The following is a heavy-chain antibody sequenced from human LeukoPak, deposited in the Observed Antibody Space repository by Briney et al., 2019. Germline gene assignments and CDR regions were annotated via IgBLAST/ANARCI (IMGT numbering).Heavy chain of an antibody. CDR2: IKQDGSEK. CDR3: ARDSLTMVRGAFDY. J-gene: IGHJ4*02. D-gene: IGHD3-10*01. V-gene: IGHV3-7*01. CDR1: GFTFSSYA. Sequence: GGSLRLSCAASGFTFSSYAMSWVRQAPGKGLEWVANIKQDGSEKYYVDSVKGRFTISRDNAKNSLYLQMNSLRAEDTAVYYCARDSLTMVRGAFDYWGQGTLVTVSS.